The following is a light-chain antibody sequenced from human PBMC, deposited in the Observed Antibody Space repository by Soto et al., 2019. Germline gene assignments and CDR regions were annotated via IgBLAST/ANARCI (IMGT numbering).Light chain of an antibody. V-gene: IGLV4-60*03. CDR2: VEGSGSY. CDR3: ETLDSNGRI. Sequence: QPVLTQSSSASASLGSSVKLTCTLSSGHSRYTIAWHQQQPGKAPRYLMKVEGSGSYNRGSGVPDRFSGSSSGADRYLAISILQPGDEADYYCETLDSNGRIFGGGTKLTVL. CDR1: SGHSRYT. J-gene: IGLJ2*01.